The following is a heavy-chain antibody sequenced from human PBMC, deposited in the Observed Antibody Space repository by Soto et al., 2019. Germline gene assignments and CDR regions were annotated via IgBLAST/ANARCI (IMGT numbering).Heavy chain of an antibody. CDR3: ARARITMVRGVSYSRINWFDP. CDR2: IYHSGST. CDR1: GGSISSGGYS. J-gene: IGHJ5*02. D-gene: IGHD3-10*01. V-gene: IGHV4-30-2*01. Sequence: SETLSLTCAVSGGSISSGGYSWSWIRQPPGKGLEWIGYIYHSGSTYYNPSLKSRVTISVDRSKNQFSLKLSSVTAADTAVYYCARARITMVRGVSYSRINWFDPWGQGTLVTVSS.